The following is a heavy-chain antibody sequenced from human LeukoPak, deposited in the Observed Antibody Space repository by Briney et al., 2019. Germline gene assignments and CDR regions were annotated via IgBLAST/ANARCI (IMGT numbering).Heavy chain of an antibody. CDR3: ARAAGDDGYNYYFDY. J-gene: IGHJ4*02. D-gene: IGHD5-24*01. CDR1: GYTFTSYY. CDR2: INPSGGST. Sequence: ASVKVSCKASGYTFTSYYMHWVRQAPGQGLEWMGIINPSGGSTSYAQKFQGRVTMTRDMSTSTVYMELSSLRSEDTAVYYCARAAGDDGYNYYFDYWGQGTLVTVSS. V-gene: IGHV1-46*01.